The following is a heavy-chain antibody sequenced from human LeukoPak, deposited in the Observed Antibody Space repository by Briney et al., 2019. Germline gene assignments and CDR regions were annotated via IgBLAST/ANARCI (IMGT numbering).Heavy chain of an antibody. CDR3: ARGRAVAGTKYNWFDP. J-gene: IGHJ5*02. CDR1: GGSISSYY. CDR2: IYYSGST. D-gene: IGHD6-19*01. Sequence: PSETLSLTCTVSGGSISSYYWSWIRQPPGKGLEWIGYIYYSGSTNYNPSLKSRVTISVDTSKNQFSLKLSSVTAADTAVYYCARGRAVAGTKYNWFDPWGQGTLVTVSS. V-gene: IGHV4-59*01.